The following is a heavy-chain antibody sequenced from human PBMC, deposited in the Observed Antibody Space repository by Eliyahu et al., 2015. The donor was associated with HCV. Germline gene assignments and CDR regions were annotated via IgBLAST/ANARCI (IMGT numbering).Heavy chain of an antibody. Sequence: ASGFTFSDYSMNWVRQAPGKGLEWVAYISSSNTIYYADSVKGRFTISRDNGKNSLIPQMNSLRAGDTAVYHCARGHIVTPDYGMDVWGQGTSVTVSS. V-gene: IGHV3-48*01. CDR2: ISSSNTI. CDR3: ARGHIVTPDYGMDV. J-gene: IGHJ6*02. D-gene: IGHD2-21*01. CDR1: GFTFSDYS.